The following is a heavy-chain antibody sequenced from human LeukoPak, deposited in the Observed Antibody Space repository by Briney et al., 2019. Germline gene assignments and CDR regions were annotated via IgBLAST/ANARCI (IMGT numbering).Heavy chain of an antibody. J-gene: IGHJ4*02. D-gene: IGHD4-11*01. CDR2: IIPIFGIA. CDR1: GGTFSSYA. CDR3: ARGGPYSNYPSGDY. V-gene: IGHV1-69*04. Sequence: SVKVSCKASGGTFSSYAISWVRQAPGQGLEWMGRIIPIFGIANYAQKFQGRVTITADKSTSTAYMELSSLRSEDTAVYYCARGGPYSNYPSGDYWGQGTLVTVSP.